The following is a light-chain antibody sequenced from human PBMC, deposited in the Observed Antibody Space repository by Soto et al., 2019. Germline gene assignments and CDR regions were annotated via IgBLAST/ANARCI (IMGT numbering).Light chain of an antibody. CDR2: GAS. Sequence: EIVLTQSPGTLSLSPGERATLSCRASQSVSSSYLAWYQQKPGQAPRLLMYGASSRATGIPDRFSGSGSGTDFTLTINRLEPEDVAVYYCQQYTSPLYTFGQGTKLEIK. CDR1: QSVSSSY. CDR3: QQYTSPLYT. V-gene: IGKV3-20*01. J-gene: IGKJ2*01.